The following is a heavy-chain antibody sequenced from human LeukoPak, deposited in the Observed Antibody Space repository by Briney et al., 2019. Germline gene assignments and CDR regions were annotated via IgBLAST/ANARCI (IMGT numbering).Heavy chain of an antibody. V-gene: IGHV4-34*01. CDR1: GESFSALS. CDR3: ARGMVVKFPYMDV. D-gene: IGHD3-22*01. J-gene: IGHJ6*03. Sequence: SETLSLTCAVYGESFSALSWNWLRQSPGRALVWSGEIPHRGRTNYNPSLNSRVIISVDASKNQFSLNPASVTAADTAVYYCARGMVVKFPYMDVWGQGATVTVSS. CDR2: IPHRGRT.